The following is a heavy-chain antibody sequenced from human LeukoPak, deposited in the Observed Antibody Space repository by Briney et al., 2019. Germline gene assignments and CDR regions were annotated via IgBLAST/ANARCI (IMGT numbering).Heavy chain of an antibody. CDR2: IIPIFGTA. D-gene: IGHD6-13*01. CDR1: GGTFSSYG. Sequence: GASVKVSCKASGGTFSSYGISWVRQAPGQGLEWMGGIIPIFGTANYAQKFQGRVTITADESTSTAYMELSSLRSEDTAVYYCARDPAGAAAGTVYYYYGMDVWGQGTTVTVSS. CDR3: ARDPAGAAAGTVYYYYGMDV. V-gene: IGHV1-69*01. J-gene: IGHJ6*02.